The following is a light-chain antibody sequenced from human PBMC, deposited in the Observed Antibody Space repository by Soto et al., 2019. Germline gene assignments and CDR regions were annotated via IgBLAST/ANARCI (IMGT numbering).Light chain of an antibody. CDR2: AAS. CDR1: QDITNY. CDR3: QHLTGT. J-gene: IGKJ2*01. V-gene: IGKV1-9*01. Sequence: IQLTQSPSSLSASVGDRVTITCRASQDITNYLGWYQQRSGKAPRLLIYAASTLQRGVPSRFSGSGSGTDFTLTISSLQPEDFATYYCQHLTGTFGQGTTLEIK.